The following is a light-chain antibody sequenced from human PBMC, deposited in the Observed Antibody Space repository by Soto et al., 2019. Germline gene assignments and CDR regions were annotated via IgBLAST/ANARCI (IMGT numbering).Light chain of an antibody. Sequence: QSVLTQPASVSGSPGQSITISCTGSSSDVGTYKYVSWYQQHPGKASKVIMYDVSNRPSGVSNRFSGSKSGNTASLTISGLQAEDEADYFCSSYISNTIYVFGTGTKV. CDR2: DVS. CDR1: SSDVGTYKY. J-gene: IGLJ1*01. CDR3: SSYISNTIYV. V-gene: IGLV2-14*03.